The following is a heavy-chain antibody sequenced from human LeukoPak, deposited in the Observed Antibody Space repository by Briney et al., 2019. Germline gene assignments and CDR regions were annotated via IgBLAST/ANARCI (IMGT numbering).Heavy chain of an antibody. J-gene: IGHJ5*02. D-gene: IGHD6-19*01. CDR3: ARGQSGWYRGKRFDP. CDR1: GGSIGSYY. CDR2: IYYSGTT. V-gene: IGHV4-59*12. Sequence: SEALSLTCAVSGGSIGSYYWSWLRQPPGRGLEWIGYIYYSGTTNYNPSLKSRVTISVDTSKNQFSLKLSSVTAADTAVYYCARGQSGWYRGKRFDPWGQGTLVTVSS.